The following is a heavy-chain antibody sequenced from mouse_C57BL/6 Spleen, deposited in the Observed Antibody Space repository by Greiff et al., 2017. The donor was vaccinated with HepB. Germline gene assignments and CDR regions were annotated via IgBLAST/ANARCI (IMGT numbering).Heavy chain of an antibody. D-gene: IGHD4-1*01. CDR2: INPNNGGT. J-gene: IGHJ2*01. CDR3: ARYNWAFDY. V-gene: IGHV1-26*01. CDR1: GYTFTDYY. Sequence: VQLQQSGPELVKPGASVKISCKASGYTFTDYYMNWVKQSHGKSLEWIGDINPNNGGTSYNQKFKGKATLTVDKSASTAYMELRSLTSEDSAVYYCARYNWAFDYWGQGTTLSLL.